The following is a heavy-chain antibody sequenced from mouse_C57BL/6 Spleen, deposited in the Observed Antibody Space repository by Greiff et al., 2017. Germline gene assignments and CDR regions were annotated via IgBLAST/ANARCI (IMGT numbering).Heavy chain of an antibody. D-gene: IGHD1-1*01. Sequence: VQLQQPGAELVRPGSSVKLSCKASGYTFTSYWMHWVKQRPIQGLAWIGNIDPSDSETHYNQKFKDKATLTVDKSSSTAYMQLSSLTSEDSAVYYCARSYYGSSYWYFDVWGTGTTVTVSS. CDR3: ARSYYGSSYWYFDV. CDR1: GYTFTSYW. V-gene: IGHV1-52*01. CDR2: IDPSDSET. J-gene: IGHJ1*03.